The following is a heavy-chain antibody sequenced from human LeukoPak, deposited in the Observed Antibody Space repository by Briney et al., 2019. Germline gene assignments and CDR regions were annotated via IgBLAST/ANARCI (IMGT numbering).Heavy chain of an antibody. V-gene: IGHV3-48*04. J-gene: IGHJ3*02. CDR1: GFTFSTYS. CDR3: ARDGHYYDSSGYYRDDAFDI. D-gene: IGHD3-22*01. Sequence: GGSLRLSCAASGFTFSTYSMNWVRQAPGKGLEWVSYISSSSITTHYADSVTGRVTISRDNAKNSLYLQMNSLRAEDTAVYYCARDGHYYDSSGYYRDDAFDIWGQGTMVTVSS. CDR2: ISSSSITT.